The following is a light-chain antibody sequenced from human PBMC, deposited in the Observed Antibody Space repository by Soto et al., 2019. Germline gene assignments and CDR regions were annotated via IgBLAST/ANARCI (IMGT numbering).Light chain of an antibody. V-gene: IGKV3-15*01. CDR2: GAS. CDR3: QQYNNWPRT. J-gene: IGKJ1*01. CDR1: QSVSGN. Sequence: EIVMTQSPATLSVSPGERATLSCSASQSVSGNLAWYQQKPGQAPRLLIYGASTRATGIPARFSVSGSGTEFTLTISSLQSEDFAVYYCQQYNNWPRTCGQGTKVEIK.